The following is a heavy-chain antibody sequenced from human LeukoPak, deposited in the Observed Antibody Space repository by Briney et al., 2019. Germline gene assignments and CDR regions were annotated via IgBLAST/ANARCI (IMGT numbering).Heavy chain of an antibody. CDR2: TYSDGTT. D-gene: IGHD4/OR15-4a*01. V-gene: IGHV3-53*01. Sequence: GGSLRLSCAASRFTVSSNFMTWVRQAPGKGLEWVSVTYSDGTTYYADSVKGRFTISRDNSKNTLDLQMNSLRAEDTATYYCAKEKRNLRGARDAFDTWGQGTMVTVSA. J-gene: IGHJ3*02. CDR1: RFTVSSNF. CDR3: AKEKRNLRGARDAFDT.